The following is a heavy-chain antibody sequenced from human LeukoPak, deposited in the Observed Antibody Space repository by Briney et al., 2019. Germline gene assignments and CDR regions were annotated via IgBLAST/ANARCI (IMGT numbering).Heavy chain of an antibody. CDR2: FDPEDGET. D-gene: IGHD6-13*01. CDR3: ATGPGIAAEKSDY. J-gene: IGHJ4*02. Sequence: ASVKVSCKVSGYTLTELTMHWVRQAPGKGLEWMGGFDPEDGETIYAQKFQGRVTMTEDTSTDTAYMELSSLRSEDTAVYYCATGPGIAAEKSDYWGQGTLVTVSS. CDR1: GYTLTELT. V-gene: IGHV1-24*01.